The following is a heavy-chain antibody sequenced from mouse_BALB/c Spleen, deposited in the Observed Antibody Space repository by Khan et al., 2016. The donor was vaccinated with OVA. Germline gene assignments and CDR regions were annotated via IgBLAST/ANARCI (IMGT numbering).Heavy chain of an antibody. J-gene: IGHJ3*01. Sequence: QVQLQQPGAELVKPGASVKLSCKATGYTFTSYDINWVRQRPEQGLEWIGWIFPGDGSTKYNEKFKGKATLTTDKSSSTAYMQLNRLTSEDSAVYFCGRGGYGGFAYWGQGTLVTVSA. CDR3: GRGGYGGFAY. D-gene: IGHD2-14*01. CDR2: IFPGDGST. CDR1: GYTFTSYD. V-gene: IGHV1-85*01.